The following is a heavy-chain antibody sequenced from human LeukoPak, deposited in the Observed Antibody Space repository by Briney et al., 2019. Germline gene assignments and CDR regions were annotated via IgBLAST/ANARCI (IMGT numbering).Heavy chain of an antibody. D-gene: IGHD4-23*01. J-gene: IGHJ4*02. CDR2: IKEDGSEI. CDR3: ARDRGYSTFDY. Sequence: GGSLRLSCAAPGFTFSSYAMSWVRQAPGKGLEWVANIKEDGSEINYVDSVKGRFTISRDNAKNSLYLQMNSLRVDDTAVYYCARDRGYSTFDYWGQGTLVTVSS. V-gene: IGHV3-7*01. CDR1: GFTFSSYA.